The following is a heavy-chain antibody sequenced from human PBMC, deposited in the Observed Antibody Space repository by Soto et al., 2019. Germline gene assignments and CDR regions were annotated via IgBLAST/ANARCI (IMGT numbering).Heavy chain of an antibody. CDR1: GFTFNSHW. D-gene: IGHD4-17*01. CDR3: EIHGYFTVDY. V-gene: IGHV3-7*02. CDR2: IGRDGRDK. J-gene: IGHJ4*02. Sequence: EMQLVESGGGLVQPGGSLRLACLASGFTFNSHWMGWVRQSPGKGMEWGANIGRDGRDKYYVDSVKGRFTLSRDNAKNSLYLKSNTLNVEDPVKYYCEIHGYFTVDYWGLRTLVNVSS.